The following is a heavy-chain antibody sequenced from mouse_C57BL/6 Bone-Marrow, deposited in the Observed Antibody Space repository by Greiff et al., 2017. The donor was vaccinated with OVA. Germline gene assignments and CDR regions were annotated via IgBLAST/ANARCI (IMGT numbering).Heavy chain of an antibody. CDR1: GFNIKDDY. V-gene: IGHV14-4*01. CDR2: IDPENGDT. J-gene: IGHJ2*01. Sequence: EVQLQQSGAELVRPGASVKLSCTASGFNIKDDYMHWVKQRPEQGLEWIGWIDPENGDTEYASKFQGKATITADTSSNTAYLQLSSLTSEDTAVYYCTTCWLIRLDYWGQGTTLTVSS. CDR3: TTCWLIRLDY. D-gene: IGHD1-1*01.